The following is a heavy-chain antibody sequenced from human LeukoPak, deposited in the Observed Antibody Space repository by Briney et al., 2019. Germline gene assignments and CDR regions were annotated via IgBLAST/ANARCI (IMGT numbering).Heavy chain of an antibody. CDR2: IYSGGSK. CDR1: GFTVSSNY. Sequence: GGSLRLFCAASGFTVSSNYMRWVRQSPGKGLEWVSFIYSGGSKYYADSVKGRFTISRHNSKNTLYLQMNSLRAEDTAVYYCASAGGMDVWGQGTTVTVSS. D-gene: IGHD1-14*01. J-gene: IGHJ6*02. V-gene: IGHV3-53*04. CDR3: ASAGGMDV.